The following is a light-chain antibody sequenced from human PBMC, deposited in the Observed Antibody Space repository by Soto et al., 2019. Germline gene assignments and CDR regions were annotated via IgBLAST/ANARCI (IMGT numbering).Light chain of an antibody. CDR2: DAS. V-gene: IGKV3-20*01. Sequence: EIVLTQSPGTLSLSPGERATLSCRASQSVSSSYLAWYQQKPGQAPRLLIYDASSRATGIPDRFSGSGSGTDFTLTIRRLEPEDFAVYYCKQYGSSPITFGQGTRLEIK. CDR1: QSVSSSY. J-gene: IGKJ5*01. CDR3: KQYGSSPIT.